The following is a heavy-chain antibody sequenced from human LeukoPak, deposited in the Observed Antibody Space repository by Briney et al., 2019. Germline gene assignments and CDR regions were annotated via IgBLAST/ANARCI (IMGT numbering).Heavy chain of an antibody. CDR2: INPNSGGT. CDR3: ARERSGSYYGY. V-gene: IGHV1-2*02. CDR1: GHTFTGYY. J-gene: IGHJ4*02. D-gene: IGHD3-10*01. Sequence: ASVKVACKASGHTFTGYYMHWVRQAPGQGLEWMGWINPNSGGTNYAQKFQGRVTMTRDTSISTAYMELSRLRSDDTAVYYCARERSGSYYGYWGQGTLVTVSS.